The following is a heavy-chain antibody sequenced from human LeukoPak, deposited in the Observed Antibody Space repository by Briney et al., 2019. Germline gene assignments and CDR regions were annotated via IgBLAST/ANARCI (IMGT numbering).Heavy chain of an antibody. CDR2: ISSSSSYI. D-gene: IGHD6-19*01. CDR1: GFTFSTYS. V-gene: IGHV3-21*01. CDR3: ARGIAVAGKGPVDY. Sequence: GGSLRLSCEASGFTFSTYSMNWVRQAPGKGLEWVSSISSSSSYIYYADSVKGRFTISRDNAKNSLYLQMNSLGVEDTAVYYCARGIAVAGKGPVDYWGQGTLVTVSS. J-gene: IGHJ4*02.